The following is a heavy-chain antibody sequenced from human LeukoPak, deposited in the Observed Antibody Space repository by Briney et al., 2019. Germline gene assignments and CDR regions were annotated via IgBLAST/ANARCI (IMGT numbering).Heavy chain of an antibody. CDR1: GDSFTSYG. J-gene: IGHJ5*02. CDR3: ARDGGCSSTSCYYNWFDP. CDR2: ISAYNGNT. Sequence: ASVKVSCKASGDSFTSYGISWVRQAPGQGLEWMGWISAYNGNTNYAQKLQGRVTMTTHTSTSTAYMELRSLRSDDTAVYYCARDGGCSSTSCYYNWFDPWGQGTLVTVSS. V-gene: IGHV1-18*01. D-gene: IGHD2-2*01.